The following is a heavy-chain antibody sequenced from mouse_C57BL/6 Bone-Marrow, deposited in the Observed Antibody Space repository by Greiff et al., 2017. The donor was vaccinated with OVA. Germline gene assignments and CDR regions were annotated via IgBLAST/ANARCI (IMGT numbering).Heavy chain of an antibody. CDR3: ARRAYGYGAWFAY. Sequence: DVKLVESGGDLVKPGGSLKLSCAASGFTFSSYGMSWVRQTPDKRLEWVATISSGGSYTYYPDSVKGRFTISRDNAKNTLYLQMSSLKSEDTAMYYCARRAYGYGAWFAYWGQGTLVTVSA. CDR2: ISSGGSYT. CDR1: GFTFSSYG. V-gene: IGHV5-6*02. J-gene: IGHJ3*01. D-gene: IGHD2-2*01.